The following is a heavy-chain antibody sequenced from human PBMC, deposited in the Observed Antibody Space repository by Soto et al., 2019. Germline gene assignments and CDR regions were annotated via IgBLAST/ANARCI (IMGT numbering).Heavy chain of an antibody. V-gene: IGHV1-3*01. CDR3: ARDSRIRFLEWLHNWFDP. D-gene: IGHD3-3*01. J-gene: IGHJ5*02. Sequence: ASVKVSCKASGYTFTSYAMHWVRQAPGQRLEWMGWVNAGNGNTKYSQKFQGRVTITRDTSASTAYMELSSLRSEDTAVYYCARDSRIRFLEWLHNWFDPWGQGTLVTVSS. CDR1: GYTFTSYA. CDR2: VNAGNGNT.